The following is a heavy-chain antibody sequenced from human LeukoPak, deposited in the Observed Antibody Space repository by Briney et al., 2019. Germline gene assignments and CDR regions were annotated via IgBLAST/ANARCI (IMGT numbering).Heavy chain of an antibody. CDR3: ARGDGDFSFDY. CDR1: GGSISSGDYY. Sequence: SETLSLTCTVSGGSISSGDYYWSWIRQPPGKGLEWIGYIYYSGSTYYNPSLKSRVTISVDTSKNHFSLKLSSVTAADTAVYYCARGDGDFSFDYWGQGTQVTVSS. J-gene: IGHJ4*02. D-gene: IGHD4-17*01. V-gene: IGHV4-30-4*01. CDR2: IYYSGST.